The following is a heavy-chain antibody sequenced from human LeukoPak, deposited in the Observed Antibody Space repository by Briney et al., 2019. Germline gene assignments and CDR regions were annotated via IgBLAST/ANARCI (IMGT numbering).Heavy chain of an antibody. Sequence: SETLSLTCAVYGGSFSGYYWSWIRQPPGKGLVWIGEINLSGSTNYNPSLKSRVTISVDTSKNQFSLKLSSVTAADTAVYYCARRGGYCSSTSCLYRFDPWGQGTLVTVSS. J-gene: IGHJ5*02. CDR2: INLSGST. CDR3: ARRGGYCSSTSCLYRFDP. CDR1: GGSFSGYY. D-gene: IGHD2-2*01. V-gene: IGHV4-34*01.